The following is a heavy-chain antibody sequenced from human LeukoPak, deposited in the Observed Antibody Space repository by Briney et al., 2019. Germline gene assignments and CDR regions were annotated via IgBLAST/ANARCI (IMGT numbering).Heavy chain of an antibody. Sequence: GGSLRLSCAASGFTVSSNYMSWVRQAPGKGLEWVSVIYSGGSTYYADSVKGRFTISRDNSKNTLYLQMNSLRAEDTAVYYCATASYCSGGSCRQRSYWGQGTLVTVSS. CDR2: IYSGGST. J-gene: IGHJ4*02. V-gene: IGHV3-66*01. CDR3: ATASYCSGGSCRQRSY. D-gene: IGHD2-15*01. CDR1: GFTVSSNY.